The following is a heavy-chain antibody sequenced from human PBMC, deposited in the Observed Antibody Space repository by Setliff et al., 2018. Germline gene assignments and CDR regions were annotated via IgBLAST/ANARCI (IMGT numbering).Heavy chain of an antibody. CDR2: IDPSGNT. CDR1: GDSISSATNY. Sequence: SETLSLTCTVSGDSISSATNYWSWIRQPAGKGLEWIGHIDPSGNTNYNPSLKSRVTISVDTSKNQFSLRLKSVTAADTAVYYCARQPSKYDHFWGTYRLDAFDIWGQGTMVTVSS. V-gene: IGHV4-61*09. D-gene: IGHD3-16*02. CDR3: ARQPSKYDHFWGTYRLDAFDI. J-gene: IGHJ3*02.